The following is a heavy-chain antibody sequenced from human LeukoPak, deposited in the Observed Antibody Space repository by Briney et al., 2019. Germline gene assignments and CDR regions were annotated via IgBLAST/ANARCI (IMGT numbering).Heavy chain of an antibody. CDR1: GGSISSGGYY. CDR2: INHSRST. J-gene: IGHJ5*02. V-gene: IGHV4-39*07. Sequence: SETLSLTCTVSGGSISSGGYYWSWIRQHPGKGLEWIGEINHSRSTNYNPSLKSRVTISVDTSKNQFSLKLSSVTAADTAVYYCARRSRWFDPWGQGTLVTVSS. CDR3: ARRSRWFDP.